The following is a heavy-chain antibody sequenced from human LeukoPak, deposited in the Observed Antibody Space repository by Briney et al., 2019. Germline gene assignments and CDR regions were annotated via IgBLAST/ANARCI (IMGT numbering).Heavy chain of an antibody. J-gene: IGHJ4*02. Sequence: PGGSLRLSCAASGFTFSSYSMNWVRQAPGKGLEWVSSISSSSSYIYYADSVKGRFTIYRDNAKNSLYLQMNSLRAEDTAVYYCARGLRGGGDYWGQGTLVTVSS. CDR1: GFTFSSYS. CDR3: ARGLRGGGDY. V-gene: IGHV3-21*01. D-gene: IGHD3-16*01. CDR2: ISSSSSYI.